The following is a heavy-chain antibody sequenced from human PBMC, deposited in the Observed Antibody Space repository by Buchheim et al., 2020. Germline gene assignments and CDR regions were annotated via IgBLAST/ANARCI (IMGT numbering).Heavy chain of an antibody. Sequence: QVQLQESGPGLVKPSETLSLTCTVSGGSVSSGSYYWSWIRQPPGKGLEWIGYIYYSGSTNYNPSLKSRVTLSVDTSKNQFSLKLSSVTAADTAVYYCAREPYYDSSGYYSDYWGQGTL. CDR2: IYYSGST. CDR3: AREPYYDSSGYYSDY. D-gene: IGHD3-22*01. CDR1: GGSVSSGSYY. V-gene: IGHV4-61*01. J-gene: IGHJ4*02.